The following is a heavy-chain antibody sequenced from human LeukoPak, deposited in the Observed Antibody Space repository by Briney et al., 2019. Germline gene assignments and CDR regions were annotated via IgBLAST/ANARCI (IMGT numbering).Heavy chain of an antibody. Sequence: ASVKVSCKVSGSTLTDLFTFWVRQALGEGLECMGGFDPEYGETIYAQKFQGRVTMTEDTSTDTAYLELTGLRSDDTAVYYCATYYGGNSPGASWGQGTLVTVSS. CDR1: GSTLTDLF. V-gene: IGHV1-24*01. CDR2: FDPEYGET. CDR3: ATYYGGNSPGAS. J-gene: IGHJ5*02. D-gene: IGHD4-23*01.